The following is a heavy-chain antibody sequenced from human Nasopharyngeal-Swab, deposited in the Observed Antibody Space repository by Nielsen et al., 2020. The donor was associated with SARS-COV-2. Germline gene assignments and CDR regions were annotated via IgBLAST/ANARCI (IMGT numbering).Heavy chain of an antibody. Sequence: SETLSLTCAVYGGSFSGYSWSWIRKPPGKGLEWIGEINHSGSTNYNPSLKSGVPISVDTSKNHFSLKLSSVTAADTAVYYCASGHGSGWWEYWFDPWGQGTLVTVSS. CDR2: INHSGST. V-gene: IGHV4-34*01. CDR3: ASGHGSGWWEYWFDP. CDR1: GGSFSGYS. D-gene: IGHD6-19*01. J-gene: IGHJ5*02.